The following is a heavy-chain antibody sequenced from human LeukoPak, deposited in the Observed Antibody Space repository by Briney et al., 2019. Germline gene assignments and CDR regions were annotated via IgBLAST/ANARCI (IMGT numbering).Heavy chain of an antibody. CDR1: GFTYSGYS. V-gene: IGHV3-21*01. CDR3: ARAAINIPGIRVSFDY. Sequence: KAGGSLRLSCAASGFTYSGYSMNWVRQAPGKGLEWVSSISSSSIYIYYADSLKGRFTISRDNAKTSLFLQINSLRAEDTAVYYCARAAINIPGIRVSFDYWGQGTLVTVSS. CDR2: ISSSSIYI. J-gene: IGHJ4*02. D-gene: IGHD3-3*02.